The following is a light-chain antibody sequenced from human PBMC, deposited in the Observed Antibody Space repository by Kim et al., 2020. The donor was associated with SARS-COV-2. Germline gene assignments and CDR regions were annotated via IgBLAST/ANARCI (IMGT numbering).Light chain of an antibody. CDR3: QAYDSSLSGSVV. V-gene: IGLV1-40*01. CDR2: GNS. J-gene: IGLJ2*01. Sequence: VTISCTGSSSNIGGGGDVHCYQQLPGTVPKLLIYGNSTRPSGVRDRCSGSKSGASASLAITGLQAEDEADYYCQAYDSSLSGSVVFGGGTQLTVL. CDR1: SSNIGGGGD.